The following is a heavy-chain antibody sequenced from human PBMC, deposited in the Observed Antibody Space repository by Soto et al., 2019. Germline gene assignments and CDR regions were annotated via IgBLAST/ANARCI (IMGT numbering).Heavy chain of an antibody. J-gene: IGHJ3*02. CDR3: ARAKFGELDAFDI. D-gene: IGHD3-10*01. CDR1: GFTFSSYW. CDR2: IKQDGSEK. Sequence: EVQLVESGGGLVQPGGSLRLSCAASGFTFSSYWMSWVRQAPGKGLEWVANIKQDGSEKYYVDSVKGRFTISRDNAKNSLYLQMNSLRAEDTAVYYCARAKFGELDAFDIWCQGTMVNVSS. V-gene: IGHV3-7*01.